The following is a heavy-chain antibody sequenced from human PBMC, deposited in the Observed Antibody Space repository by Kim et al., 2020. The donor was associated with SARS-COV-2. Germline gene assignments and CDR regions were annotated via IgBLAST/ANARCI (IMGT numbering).Heavy chain of an antibody. D-gene: IGHD6-6*01. Sequence: ASVKVSCKASGYTFTDYYMHWVRQAPGQGLEWMGRINPNSGCPNYAQKFQGRVTMTRDTSISTAYMELSGLRSDDTAVYYCARGPGGQLVPLGYWGQGTLVTVSS. CDR2: INPNSGCP. J-gene: IGHJ4*02. V-gene: IGHV1-2*06. CDR3: ARGPGGQLVPLGY. CDR1: GYTFTDYY.